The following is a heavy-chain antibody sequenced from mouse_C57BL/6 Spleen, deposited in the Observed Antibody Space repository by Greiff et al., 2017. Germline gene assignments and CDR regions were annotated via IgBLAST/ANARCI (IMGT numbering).Heavy chain of an antibody. J-gene: IGHJ2*01. Sequence: EVQLQQSGPELVKPGASVKISCKASGYTFTDYYMNWVKQSPGKSLEWIGDINPNNGGTSYNQKFKGKATLTVDKSSSTAYMELRSLTSEDSAVYYCARDWDGYWGQGTTLTVSS. CDR2: INPNNGGT. CDR3: ARDWDGY. V-gene: IGHV1-26*01. D-gene: IGHD4-1*01. CDR1: GYTFTDYY.